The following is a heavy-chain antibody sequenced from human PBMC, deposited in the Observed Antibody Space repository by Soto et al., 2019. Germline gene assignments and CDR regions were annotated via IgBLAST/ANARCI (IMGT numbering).Heavy chain of an antibody. D-gene: IGHD3-22*01. Sequence: PGGSLRLSCAASGVTLSDHYMDWVRQAPGKGLEWVGRIKNKTNGYTTEYAASVKGRFTISRDDSKNTLYLQMNSLKTEDTAVYYCTTALTLYYYDSTWLPDDAFDIWGQGTMVTVSS. CDR2: IKNKTNGYTT. V-gene: IGHV3-72*01. J-gene: IGHJ3*02. CDR3: TTALTLYYYDSTWLPDDAFDI. CDR1: GVTLSDHY.